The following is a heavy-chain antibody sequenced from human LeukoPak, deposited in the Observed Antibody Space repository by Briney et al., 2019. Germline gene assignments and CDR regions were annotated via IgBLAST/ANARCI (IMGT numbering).Heavy chain of an antibody. CDR1: GFTFNIYW. D-gene: IGHD3-22*01. CDR3: VRDYYRYFDC. Sequence: GGSLRLSCAASGFTFNIYWMNWVRQAPGKGLEWVANIKKDGSDKSYVDSVKGRFTISRDNAKNSLYLQMDSLRAEDTAVYYCVRDYYRYFDCWGQGTLVTLSS. CDR2: IKKDGSDK. V-gene: IGHV3-7*01. J-gene: IGHJ4*02.